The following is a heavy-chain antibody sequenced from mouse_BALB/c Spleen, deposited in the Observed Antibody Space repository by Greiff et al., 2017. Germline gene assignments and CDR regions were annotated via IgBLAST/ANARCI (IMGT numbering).Heavy chain of an antibody. V-gene: IGHV2-9*02. CDR2: IWAGGST. CDR1: GFSLTSYG. CDR3: ARYYGYDTPFDY. Sequence: VQLQQSGPGLVAPSQSLSITCTVSGFSLTSYGVHWVRQPPGKGLEWLGVIWAGGSTNYNSALMSRLSISKDNSKSQVFLKMNSLQTDDTAMYYCARYYGYDTPFDYWGQGTTLTVSS. D-gene: IGHD2-2*01. J-gene: IGHJ2*01.